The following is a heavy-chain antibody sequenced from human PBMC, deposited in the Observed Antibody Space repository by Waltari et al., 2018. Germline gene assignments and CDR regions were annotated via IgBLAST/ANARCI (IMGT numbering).Heavy chain of an antibody. CDR3: ARDGDVHQNWFDP. D-gene: IGHD2-21*02. V-gene: IGHV1-69*05. Sequence: QVQLVQSGAEVKKPVSSVKVSCKASVGTFISYAISCVRQAPGQGLEWMGGIIPIFGTANYAQKFQGRVTITTDESTSTAYMELSSLRSEDTAVYYCARDGDVHQNWFDPWGQGTLVTVSS. CDR1: VGTFISYA. CDR2: IIPIFGTA. J-gene: IGHJ5*02.